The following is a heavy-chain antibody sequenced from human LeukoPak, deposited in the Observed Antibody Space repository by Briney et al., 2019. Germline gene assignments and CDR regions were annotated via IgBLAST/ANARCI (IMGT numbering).Heavy chain of an antibody. CDR1: GFTFSSYE. J-gene: IGHJ4*02. D-gene: IGHD3-10*01. CDR3: VMAAGGGMVRGVFFDY. CDR2: ISSSGSTI. Sequence: GGSLRLSCAASGFTFSSYEMNWVRQAPGKGLEWVSYISSSGSTIYYADSVKGRFTISRDNAKNSLYLQMNSLRAEDTAVYYCVMAAGGGMVRGVFFDYWGQGTLVTVSS. V-gene: IGHV3-48*03.